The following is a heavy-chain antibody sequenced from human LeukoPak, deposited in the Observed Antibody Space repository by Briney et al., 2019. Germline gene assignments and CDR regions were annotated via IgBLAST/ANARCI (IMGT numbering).Heavy chain of an antibody. CDR2: IYYSGST. CDR1: GGSISSSSYY. CDR3: AREPRVVGPKRGDY. D-gene: IGHD1-26*01. V-gene: IGHV4-39*07. Sequence: SETLSLTCTVSGGSISSSSYYWGWIRQPPGKGLEWIGSIYYSGSTYYNPSLKSRVTISVDTSKNQFSLKLSSVTAADTAVYYCAREPRVVGPKRGDYWGQGTPVTVSS. J-gene: IGHJ4*02.